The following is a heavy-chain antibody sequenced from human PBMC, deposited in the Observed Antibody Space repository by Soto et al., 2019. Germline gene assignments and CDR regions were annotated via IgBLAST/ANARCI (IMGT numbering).Heavy chain of an antibody. D-gene: IGHD6-6*01. Sequence: ASVKVSCKASGYTFTSYGISWVRQAPGQGLEWMGWISAYNGNTNYAQKLQGRVTMTTDTSTSTAYMELRSLRSDDTAVYYCARDLGPRIAARPLFDYWGQGTLVTVSS. CDR1: GYTFTSYG. CDR3: ARDLGPRIAARPLFDY. CDR2: ISAYNGNT. J-gene: IGHJ4*02. V-gene: IGHV1-18*01.